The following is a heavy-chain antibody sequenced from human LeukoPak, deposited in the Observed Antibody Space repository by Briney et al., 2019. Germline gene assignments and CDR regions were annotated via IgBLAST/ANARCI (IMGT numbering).Heavy chain of an antibody. CDR1: GFTFSSYN. V-gene: IGHV3-74*01. CDR3: ARGGSITAAPDY. Sequence: PGGSLRLSCAASGFTFSSYNMNWVREAPGKGLGWVSRINSDGRNTSYADSVKGRFTISRDNAKSTLYLQMNSLRAEDTAVYFCARGGSITAAPDYWGQGTLVTVSS. J-gene: IGHJ4*02. D-gene: IGHD6-25*01. CDR2: INSDGRNT.